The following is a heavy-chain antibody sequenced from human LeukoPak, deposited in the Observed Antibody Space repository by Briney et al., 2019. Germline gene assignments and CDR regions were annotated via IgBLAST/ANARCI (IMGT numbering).Heavy chain of an antibody. V-gene: IGHV1-69*13. CDR1: GGTFSSYA. CDR2: IIPIFGTA. Sequence: SVKVSCKASGGTFSSYAISWVRQAPGQGLEWMGGIIPIFGTANYAQKFQGRVTITADESTSTAYMELSSLRSEDTAVYYCARGEYSGYDPYYYYYYMDVWGKGTTVTISS. J-gene: IGHJ6*03. D-gene: IGHD5-12*01. CDR3: ARGEYSGYDPYYYYYYMDV.